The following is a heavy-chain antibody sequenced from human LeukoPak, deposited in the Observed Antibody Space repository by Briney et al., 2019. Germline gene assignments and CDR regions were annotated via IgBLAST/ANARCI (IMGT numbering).Heavy chain of an antibody. CDR3: ARANDYGDPLPRYMDV. D-gene: IGHD4-17*01. Sequence: SETLSLTCTVSGGSINDYYWSWIRQPPGKGLEYIGYIYYSGGTNYNSSLKSRVTISVDPSKNQFSLKLRSVTAADTAVYYCARANDYGDPLPRYMDVWGKGTTVTVSS. CDR1: GGSINDYY. J-gene: IGHJ6*03. CDR2: IYYSGGT. V-gene: IGHV4-59*01.